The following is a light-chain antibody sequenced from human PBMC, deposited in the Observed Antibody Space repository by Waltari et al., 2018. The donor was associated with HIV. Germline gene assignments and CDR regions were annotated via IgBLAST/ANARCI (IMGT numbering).Light chain of an antibody. CDR1: SPNLGRNT. CDR3: AAWDDSLNGVV. CDR2: SNN. J-gene: IGLJ2*01. V-gene: IGLV1-44*01. Sequence: QSVLTQPPSASGTPGQRLTISCSGSSPNLGRNTVNWYQQLPRTAPQLLIYSNNQRPSGVPDRFSGSKSGTAASLAISGLQSEDEADYYCAAWDDSLNGVVFGGGTKLTVL.